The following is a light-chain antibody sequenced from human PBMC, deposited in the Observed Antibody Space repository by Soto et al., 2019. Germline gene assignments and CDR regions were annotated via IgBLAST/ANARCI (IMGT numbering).Light chain of an antibody. J-gene: IGKJ1*01. CDR1: QGISNE. Sequence: IQMTQSPSSLSASVGDRVTITCRASQGISNELGWYQQRPGKAPKVLIYGASNLQSGVPSRFSGSASGTDFTLTISSLQPEDFATYYCLHDYTYPSTFGQGTKVEMK. CDR2: GAS. CDR3: LHDYTYPST. V-gene: IGKV1-6*01.